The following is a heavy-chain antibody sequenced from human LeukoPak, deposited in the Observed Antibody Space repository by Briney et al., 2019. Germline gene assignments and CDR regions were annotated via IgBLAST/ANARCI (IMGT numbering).Heavy chain of an antibody. J-gene: IGHJ4*02. CDR1: GFTFSSYA. CDR3: AKGYYDYVWGSYYFDY. CDR2: ISGSGDST. Sequence: GGSLRLSCAASGFTFSSYAMSWVRQAPGKGLEWVSAISGSGDSTYYADSVKGRFTISRDNSRDTLYLQMNSLRAEDTAVYYCAKGYYDYVWGSYYFDYWGQGTLVTVSS. V-gene: IGHV3-23*01. D-gene: IGHD3-16*01.